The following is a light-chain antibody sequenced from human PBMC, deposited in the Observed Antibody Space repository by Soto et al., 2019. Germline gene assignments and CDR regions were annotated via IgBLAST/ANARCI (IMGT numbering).Light chain of an antibody. CDR3: QQSYSTLP. V-gene: IGKV1-39*01. CDR1: QSISSY. CDR2: AAS. J-gene: IGKJ4*01. Sequence: DIQMTQSPSSLSASVGDRVTITCRASQSISSYLNWYQQKPGKAPKLLIYAASSLQSGVPSRFSGSGSGTEFTLTISSLQPDDFATYYCQQSYSTLPFGGGTKVDI.